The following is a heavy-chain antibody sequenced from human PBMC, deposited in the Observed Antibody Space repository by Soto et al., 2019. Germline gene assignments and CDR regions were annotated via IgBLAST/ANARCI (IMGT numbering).Heavy chain of an antibody. CDR1: GLSFSDNF. Sequence: SGGSLRLSCAASGLSFSDNFMSWIRQAPGKGLEFVSYINRRSTYTDYADSVRGRFTISRDNAKNSLYLEMNSLRVEDTAIYYCATGTYHADDVYDIWGQGTLVTVSS. V-gene: IGHV3-11*03. J-gene: IGHJ3*02. D-gene: IGHD1-26*01. CDR2: INRRSTYT. CDR3: ATGTYHADDVYDI.